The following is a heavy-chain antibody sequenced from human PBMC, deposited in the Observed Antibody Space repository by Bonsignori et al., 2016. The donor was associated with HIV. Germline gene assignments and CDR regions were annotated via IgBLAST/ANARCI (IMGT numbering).Heavy chain of an antibody. CDR3: ARHVYSSGWYYYYYYMDV. Sequence: GESLKISCKGSGYSFTSYWIGWVRQMPGKGLEWMGIIYPGDSDTRYSPSFQGQVTISADKSISTAYLQWSSLKASDTAMYYCARHVYSSGWYYYYYYMDVWGKGTTVTVSS. J-gene: IGHJ6*03. D-gene: IGHD6-19*01. CDR1: GYSFTSYW. CDR2: IYPGDSDT. V-gene: IGHV5-51*01.